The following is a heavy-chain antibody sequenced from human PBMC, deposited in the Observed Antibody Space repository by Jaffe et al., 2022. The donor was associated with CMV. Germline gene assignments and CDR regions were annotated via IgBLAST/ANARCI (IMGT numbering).Heavy chain of an antibody. D-gene: IGHD2-21*01. CDR2: ISYDGSNK. J-gene: IGHJ4*02. V-gene: IGHV3-30*18. Sequence: QVKLVESGGGVVQPGRSLRLSCAASGFTFSSYGMHWVRQAPGKGLEWVSVISYDGSNKYYADSVRGRFTISRDNSKNTLYLQMNSLRADDTAVFYCAKDRSWRYGLAIPVDWGQGTLVTVSS. CDR3: AKDRSWRYGLAIPVD. CDR1: GFTFSSYG.